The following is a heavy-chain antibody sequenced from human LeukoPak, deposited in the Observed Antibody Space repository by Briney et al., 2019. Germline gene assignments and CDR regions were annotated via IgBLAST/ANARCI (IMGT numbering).Heavy chain of an antibody. CDR1: GYTFSNFG. D-gene: IGHD1-26*01. Sequence: ASVRVSCKPSGYTFSNFGINWVRQAPGQGLEWMGWISGNNDNPNYVQKFQGRFTINTDSSTSTAYMELRNLTFDDTAVYYCARDGTSADDYWGQGTLVTVSS. CDR3: ARDGTSADDY. V-gene: IGHV1-18*01. CDR2: ISGNNDNP. J-gene: IGHJ4*02.